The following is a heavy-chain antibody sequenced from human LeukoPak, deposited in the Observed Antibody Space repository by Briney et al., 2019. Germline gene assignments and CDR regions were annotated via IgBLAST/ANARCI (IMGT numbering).Heavy chain of an antibody. Sequence: SETLSLTCTVSGGSISSYYWSWIRQPPEKGLEWIGYIYYSGSTNYNPSLKSRVTISVDTSKNQFSLKLSSVTAADTAVYYCARDYSGSHDYWGQGTLVTVSS. D-gene: IGHD1-26*01. J-gene: IGHJ4*02. CDR2: IYYSGST. CDR3: ARDYSGSHDY. CDR1: GGSISSYY. V-gene: IGHV4-59*01.